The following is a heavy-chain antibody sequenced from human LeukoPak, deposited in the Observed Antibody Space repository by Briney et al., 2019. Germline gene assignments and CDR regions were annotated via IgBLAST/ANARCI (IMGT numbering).Heavy chain of an antibody. D-gene: IGHD3-10*01. J-gene: IGHJ3*02. CDR3: ARLRDYFTHAFDI. CDR2: ISSSSYI. V-gene: IGHV3-21*01. Sequence: PGRSLRLSCAASGFTFIDYSVNWVRQAPGKGLEWVSSISSSSYIFYADSLKGRFTISRDNAKNSLYLQMNSLRAEDTAVYYCARLRDYFTHAFDIWGQGTVVTVSS. CDR1: GFTFIDYS.